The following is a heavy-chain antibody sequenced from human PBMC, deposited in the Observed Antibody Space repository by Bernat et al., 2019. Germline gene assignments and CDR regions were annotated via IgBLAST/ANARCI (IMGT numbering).Heavy chain of an antibody. CDR1: GGTFSSYA. CDR3: ASDRSDFFCCYGGDY. J-gene: IGHJ4*02. CDR2: IIPIFGTA. D-gene: IGHD3-3*01. V-gene: IGHV1-69*01. Sequence: QVQLVQSGAEVKKPGSSVKVSCKASGGTFSSYAISWVRQAPGQGLEWMGGIIPIFGTANYAQKFQGSVTITADESTSTAYMELSSLSSEDTAVYYCASDRSDFFCCYGGDYWVQGTLVTVSS.